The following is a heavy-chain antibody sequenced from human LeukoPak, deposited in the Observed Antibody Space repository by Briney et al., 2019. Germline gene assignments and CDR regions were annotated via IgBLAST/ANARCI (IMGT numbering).Heavy chain of an antibody. J-gene: IGHJ5*02. CDR1: GGSISSGSYY. Sequence: SETLSLTCTVSGGSISSGSYYWSWIRQPAGKGLEWIGRIYTSGSTNYNPSLKSRVTKSVDTSKNQFSLKLSSVTAADTAVYYCASIYCSSTSCYEGFDPWGQGTLVTVSS. V-gene: IGHV4-61*02. D-gene: IGHD2-2*01. CDR2: IYTSGST. CDR3: ASIYCSSTSCYEGFDP.